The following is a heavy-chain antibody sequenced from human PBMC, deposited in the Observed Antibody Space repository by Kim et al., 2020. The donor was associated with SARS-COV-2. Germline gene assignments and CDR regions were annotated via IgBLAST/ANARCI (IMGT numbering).Heavy chain of an antibody. J-gene: IGHJ2*01. CDR2: IIPILGIA. CDR1: GGTFSSYA. D-gene: IGHD5-12*01. V-gene: IGHV1-69*04. CDR3: ARDPDGYAQGEYFDL. Sequence: SVKVSCKASGGTFSSYAISWVRQAPGQGLEWMGRIIPILGIANYAQKFQGRVTITADKSTSTAYMELSSLRSEDTAVYYCARDPDGYAQGEYFDLWGRGTLVTVSS.